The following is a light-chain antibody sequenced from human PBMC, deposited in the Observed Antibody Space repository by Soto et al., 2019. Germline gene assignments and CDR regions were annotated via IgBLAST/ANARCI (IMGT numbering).Light chain of an antibody. CDR2: DAS. V-gene: IGKV3-11*01. CDR3: QQRFNWPRFT. Sequence: EIVLTQSPATLSLSPGERATLSCRASQSVSSYLAWYQQKPGQAPRLLIYDASNRATGIPARFSGGGSGTHFTLIISSLEPEDFAVYYCQQRFNWPRFTCGQGTKLEIK. J-gene: IGKJ2*01. CDR1: QSVSSY.